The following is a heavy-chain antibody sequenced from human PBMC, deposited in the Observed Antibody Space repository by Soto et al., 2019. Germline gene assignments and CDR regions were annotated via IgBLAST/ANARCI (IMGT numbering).Heavy chain of an antibody. CDR3: AKIYTWTESRAGRDY. J-gene: IGHJ4*02. D-gene: IGHD2-21*02. CDR2: INPNTGVT. V-gene: IGHV1-2*02. Sequence: QVHLEQSGAEVKKAGASVKISCKASGYSFAAYYINWVRQVSGQGLEWMGWINPNTGVTDYAQKVQCRVTLTRDTSTKPASLVRASLRSNDTAVYYSAKIYTWTESRAGRDYWAQG. CDR1: GYSFAAYY.